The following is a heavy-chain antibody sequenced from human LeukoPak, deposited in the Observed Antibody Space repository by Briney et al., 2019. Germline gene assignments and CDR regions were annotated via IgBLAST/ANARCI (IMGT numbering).Heavy chain of an antibody. CDR3: AKVSTLVGATAFDY. D-gene: IGHD1-26*01. V-gene: IGHV3-74*01. J-gene: IGHJ4*02. Sequence: GGSLRLSCAASGFTFSTYWMHWVRQAPGKGLVWVSRITADGTSTTYADSVKGRFTISRDNSKNTLYLQMNSLRAEDTAVYYCAKVSTLVGATAFDYWGQGTLVTVSS. CDR2: ITADGTST. CDR1: GFTFSTYW.